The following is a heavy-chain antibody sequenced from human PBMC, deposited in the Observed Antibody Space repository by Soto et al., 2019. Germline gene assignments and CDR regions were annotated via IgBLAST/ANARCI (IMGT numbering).Heavy chain of an antibody. CDR3: ARLSHPEFGGWLCYGIYV. Sequence: GESLKISCKGSVYSFTSYCISWVRQMPVKGLEWRGRIDPSDSYTNYSPSFQGHVTISADKSISTAYLQWSSLKASDTAMYYCARLSHPEFGGWLCYGIYVWGQRTSVTVSS. V-gene: IGHV5-10-1*01. J-gene: IGHJ6*02. CDR2: IDPSDSYT. D-gene: IGHD3-10*01. CDR1: VYSFTSYC.